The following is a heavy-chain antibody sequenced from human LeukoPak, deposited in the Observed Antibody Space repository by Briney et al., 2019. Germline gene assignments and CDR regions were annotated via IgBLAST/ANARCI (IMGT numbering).Heavy chain of an antibody. V-gene: IGHV4-39*07. CDR3: ARRKWIQLWFFDY. D-gene: IGHD5-18*01. CDR2: IYYSGST. J-gene: IGHJ4*02. CDR1: GGSISSSSYY. Sequence: PSETLSLTCTVSGGSISSSSYYWGWIRQPPGKGLEWIGSIYYSGSTYYNPSLKSRVTISVDTSKNQFSLKLSSVTAADTAVYYCARRKWIQLWFFDYWGQGTLVTVSS.